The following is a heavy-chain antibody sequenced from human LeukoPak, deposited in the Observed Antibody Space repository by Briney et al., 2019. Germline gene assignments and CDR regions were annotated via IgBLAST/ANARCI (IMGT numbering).Heavy chain of an antibody. Sequence: ASVKVSCKASGYSFTSHYMHWVRQAPGQGLEWMGLINPRGTATRYAESFQGRLTLTRDLSTSTDYMELSSLRSDDTAVYYCAREAAYSYGWENNYSHYYMDVWGKGTTVTISS. CDR1: GYSFTSHY. CDR3: AREAAYSYGWENNYSHYYMDV. J-gene: IGHJ6*03. V-gene: IGHV1-46*01. D-gene: IGHD5-18*01. CDR2: INPRGTAT.